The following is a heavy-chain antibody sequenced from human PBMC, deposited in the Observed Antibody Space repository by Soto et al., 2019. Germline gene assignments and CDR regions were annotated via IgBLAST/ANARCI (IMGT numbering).Heavy chain of an antibody. J-gene: IGHJ5*02. CDR3: ARSDWFDP. Sequence: EVQLVESGGGVIQPGGSLRLSCAASGFTFSNYWMHWVRQAPGKGLVWVSRINDDGSSTSYADSVKGRFTISRDNAKNTLYLQMNSLRAEDTAVYYCARSDWFDPWGQGTLVTVSS. V-gene: IGHV3-74*01. CDR1: GFTFSNYW. CDR2: INDDGSST.